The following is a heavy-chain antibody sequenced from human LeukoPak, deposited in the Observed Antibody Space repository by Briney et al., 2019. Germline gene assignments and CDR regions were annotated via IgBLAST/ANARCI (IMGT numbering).Heavy chain of an antibody. V-gene: IGHV3-48*01. J-gene: IGHJ5*02. CDR3: ARQPGSHGVFWFDP. Sequence: GGSLRLSCAASGFTFSSYSMNWVRQAPGKGLEWVSYISSSSSTIYYADSVKGRFNISRDNAKNSLYLQMNSLRAEDTAVYYCARQPGSHGVFWFDPWGQGTLVTVSS. D-gene: IGHD3-10*01. CDR1: GFTFSSYS. CDR2: ISSSSSTI.